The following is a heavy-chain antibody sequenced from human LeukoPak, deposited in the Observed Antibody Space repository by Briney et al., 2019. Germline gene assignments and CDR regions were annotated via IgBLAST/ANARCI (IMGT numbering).Heavy chain of an antibody. CDR2: INGGGGNT. CDR1: GFTFNSYV. CDR3: AKTVVVITFRFDD. Sequence: GGSLRLSCAASGFTFNSYVMSWVRQAPGKGLEWVSSINGGGGNTYYADSVKGRFTISRDNSKNMLYLQMDSLRADDTAIYYCAKTVVVITFRFDDWGQGALVTVSS. V-gene: IGHV3-23*01. D-gene: IGHD2-21*01. J-gene: IGHJ4*02.